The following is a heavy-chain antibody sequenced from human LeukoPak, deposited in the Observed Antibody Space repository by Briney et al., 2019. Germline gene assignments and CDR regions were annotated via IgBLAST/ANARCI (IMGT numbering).Heavy chain of an antibody. CDR3: ASYNGRRDGYNFGY. Sequence: PSETLSFTCTVPGGSISSSSYYWGWIRQPPGKGLQWIGSIYYSGSTYYNPSLKSRVTISVDTSKNQFSLKLSSVTAADTAVYYCASYNGRRDGYNFGYWGQGTLVTVS. J-gene: IGHJ4*02. CDR2: IYYSGST. D-gene: IGHD5-24*01. V-gene: IGHV4-39*01. CDR1: GGSISSSSYY.